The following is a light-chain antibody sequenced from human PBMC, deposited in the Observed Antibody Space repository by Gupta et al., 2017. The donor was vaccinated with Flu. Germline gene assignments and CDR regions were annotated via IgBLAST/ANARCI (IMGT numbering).Light chain of an antibody. CDR2: DAS. J-gene: IGKJ1*01. CDR1: QSVSSK. V-gene: IGKV3-15*01. CDR3: QQYKNWPPWT. Sequence: EIVMTQSPVTLSVSPGERATLSCRASQSVSSKLAWYQQKPGQAPRLLIYDASGRDAGLPARFSGSGFGKEFSLTISSRQSEDFAVYYCQQYKNWPPWTFGQGTKVEI.